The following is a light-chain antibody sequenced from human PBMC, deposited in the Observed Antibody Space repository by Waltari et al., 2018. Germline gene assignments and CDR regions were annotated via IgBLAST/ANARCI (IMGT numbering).Light chain of an antibody. CDR3: QALDNSVV. J-gene: IGLJ2*01. CDR1: KLGEKH. CDR2: HDN. V-gene: IGLV3-1*01. Sequence: SYELTPSPSVSVSPGQTASITCSGDKLGEKHVSWYQLRPVQSPLLVIAHDNKRRSVIPERFSGSHSGNTATLTISGTQSMDEADYYCQALDNSVVFGGGTKLTVL.